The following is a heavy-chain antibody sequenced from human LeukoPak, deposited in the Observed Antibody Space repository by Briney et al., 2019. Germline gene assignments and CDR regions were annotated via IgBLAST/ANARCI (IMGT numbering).Heavy chain of an antibody. CDR3: ARVTYGSGTYGAFDY. Sequence: PGGSLRLSCAAAGFTFSDYGMNWVRQAPGKGLEWVSGISGSGISTYYADSVKGRFTISRDNSKNTLYLQMNSLRVEDTAVYYCARVTYGSGTYGAFDYWGQGTLVTVSS. CDR1: GFTFSDYG. D-gene: IGHD3-10*01. J-gene: IGHJ4*02. CDR2: ISGSGIST. V-gene: IGHV3-23*01.